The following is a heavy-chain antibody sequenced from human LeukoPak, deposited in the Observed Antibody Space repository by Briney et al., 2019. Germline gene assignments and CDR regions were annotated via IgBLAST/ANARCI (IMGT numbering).Heavy chain of an antibody. CDR1: GGSISNKY. Sequence: SETLSLTCTVSGGSISNKYWSWIRQPPGKGLEWIGYIYYSGSTNYNPSLKSRVTILVDTSKNQFSLKLSSVTAADTAVYYCARDRGTDRPRYAGVLYYMDVWGKGTTVTISS. CDR2: IYYSGST. D-gene: IGHD1-26*01. V-gene: IGHV4-59*12. J-gene: IGHJ6*03. CDR3: ARDRGTDRPRYAGVLYYMDV.